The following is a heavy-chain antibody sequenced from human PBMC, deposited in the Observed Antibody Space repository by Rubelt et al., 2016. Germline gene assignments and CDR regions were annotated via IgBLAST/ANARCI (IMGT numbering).Heavy chain of an antibody. CDR1: GYTFTSYG. CDR2: ISAYNGNT. CDR3: ARAANPPDRVDD. J-gene: IGHJ4*02. V-gene: IGHV1-18*01. Sequence: QVQLVQSGAEVKKPGASVKVSCKASGYTFTSYGISWVRQAPGQGLEWMGWISAYNGNTNLGEKRQGRGTNTTDTAARTADMELRSLRSDDTAVYYGARAANPPDRVDDWGQGTLVTVSS.